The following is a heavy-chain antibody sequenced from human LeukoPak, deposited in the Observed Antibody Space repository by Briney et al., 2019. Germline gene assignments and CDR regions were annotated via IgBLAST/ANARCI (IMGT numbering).Heavy chain of an antibody. J-gene: IGHJ5*02. CDR3: ANDPLITMLRGPHTVPWFDP. CDR1: GFTFSIYG. D-gene: IGHD3-10*01. V-gene: IGHV3-23*01. Sequence: TGGSLRLSCTASGFTFSIYGMSWVRQAPGKGLEWVPGISGSGNSTYYADSVKGRFTISRDNSKNTLYLQMNSLRVEDTAVYYCANDPLITMLRGPHTVPWFDPWGQGALVTVSS. CDR2: ISGSGNST.